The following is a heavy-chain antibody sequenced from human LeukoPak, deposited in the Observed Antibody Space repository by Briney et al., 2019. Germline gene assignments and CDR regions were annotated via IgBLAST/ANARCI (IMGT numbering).Heavy chain of an antibody. CDR3: ARVSERYGGINFDY. CDR1: GYTFTNYH. J-gene: IGHJ4*02. CDR2: INPSGGST. Sequence: ASVEVSCKASGYTFTNYHIHWVRQAPGQGLEWIGIINPSGGSTSYAQRFQGRVSMTRDTSTNTVYMELSSLRSEDTAVYYCARVSERYGGINFDYWGQGTLVTVSS. V-gene: IGHV1-46*01. D-gene: IGHD4-23*01.